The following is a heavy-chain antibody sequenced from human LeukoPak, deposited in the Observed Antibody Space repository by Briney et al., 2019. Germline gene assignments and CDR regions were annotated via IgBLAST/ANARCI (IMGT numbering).Heavy chain of an antibody. CDR1: GSTFSSYS. D-gene: IGHD5-18*01. J-gene: IGHJ4*02. CDR2: ISTSSSII. CDR3: ARARGYSYGYSDY. Sequence: PGGSLRLSCAASGSTFSSYSMNWVRQAPGKGLEWVSYISTSSSIIDSADFVKGRFTISRDNAKNSLYLQMNSLRAEDTAVYYCARARGYSYGYSDYWGQGTLVTVSS. V-gene: IGHV3-48*01.